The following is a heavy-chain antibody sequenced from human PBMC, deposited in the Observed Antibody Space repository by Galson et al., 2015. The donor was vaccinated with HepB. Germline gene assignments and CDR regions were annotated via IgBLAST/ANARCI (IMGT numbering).Heavy chain of an antibody. V-gene: IGHV3-30-3*01. CDR3: ARDRGYAIDGTFDY. Sequence: SLRPSCAASGFTFSSYAMHWVRQAPGKGLEWVAVISYDGSNKYYADSVKGRFTISRDNSKNTLYLQMNSLRAEDTAVYYCARDRGYAIDGTFDYWGQGTLVTVSS. CDR1: GFTFSSYA. J-gene: IGHJ4*02. CDR2: ISYDGSNK. D-gene: IGHD5-12*01.